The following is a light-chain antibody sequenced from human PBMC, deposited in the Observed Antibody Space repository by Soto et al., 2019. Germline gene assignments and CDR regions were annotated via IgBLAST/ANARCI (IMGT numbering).Light chain of an antibody. Sequence: DIQMTQPPSTLSASVGDRVTITCRASESIDSWLAWHQQKPGRAPKLLISKASSLESGVPSRFSGSGFGTEFTLTISSLQPDDFATYYCQQYNSYRAFGQGTKVDI. CDR3: QQYNSYRA. CDR2: KAS. CDR1: ESIDSW. J-gene: IGKJ1*01. V-gene: IGKV1-5*03.